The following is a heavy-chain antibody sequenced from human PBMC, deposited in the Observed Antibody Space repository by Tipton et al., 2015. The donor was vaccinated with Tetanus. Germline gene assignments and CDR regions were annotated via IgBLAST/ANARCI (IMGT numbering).Heavy chain of an antibody. Sequence: LRLSCTVSGDSIDGGFKNWGWIRQQPGKGLEWIGYIDYRGNTYYNPSLRRRVTFSFDTSENQFSLKLTSVTAADTAVYYCASDPALMGNFDYWGQGIQVTVSS. CDR3: ASDPALMGNFDY. D-gene: IGHD2-2*01. J-gene: IGHJ4*02. CDR2: IDYRGNT. CDR1: GDSIDGGFKN. V-gene: IGHV4-31*03.